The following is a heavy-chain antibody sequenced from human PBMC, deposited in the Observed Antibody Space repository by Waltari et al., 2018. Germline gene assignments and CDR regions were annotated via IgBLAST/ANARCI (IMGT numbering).Heavy chain of an antibody. Sequence: QVQLQESGPGLVKPSETLSLTCDVSGYSINSGYYWGWIRQSPGKGLEWIATIYHAGDTFYNPSLKSRVTISMDTSKNQFSLKLNAVTAADTAVYFCSRQVLGYCTSAACRRLESWGQGTPVTVSS. V-gene: IGHV4-38-2*01. CDR1: GYSINSGYY. CDR2: IYHAGDT. J-gene: IGHJ4*02. D-gene: IGHD2-2*03. CDR3: SRQVLGYCTSAACRRLES.